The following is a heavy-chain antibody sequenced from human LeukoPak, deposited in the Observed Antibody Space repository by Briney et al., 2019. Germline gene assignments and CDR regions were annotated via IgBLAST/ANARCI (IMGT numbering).Heavy chain of an antibody. CDR3: ARARIGRVESYVRPFDY. Sequence: GASVKVSCKASGYTFTSYGINWVRQATGQGLEWMGWMNPNSGNTGYAQKFQGRVTITRNTSISTAYMELSSLRSEDTAVYYCARARIGRVESYVRPFDYWGQGTLVTVSS. D-gene: IGHD3-10*02. CDR1: GYTFTSYG. V-gene: IGHV1-8*03. J-gene: IGHJ4*02. CDR2: MNPNSGNT.